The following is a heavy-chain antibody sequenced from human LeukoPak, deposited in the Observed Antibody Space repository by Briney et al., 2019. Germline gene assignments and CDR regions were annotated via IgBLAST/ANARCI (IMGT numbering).Heavy chain of an antibody. CDR3: ARGPDGYNSHFDY. Sequence: GGSLRLSCVASGFTFSDYAMHWVRQAPGEGLEWVSVIYYDGSKKYYADSVEGRFTISRDNSKNTLYWRMKSLRVEDTAVYYCARGPDGYNSHFDYWGQGTLVTVSS. CDR1: GFTFSDYA. CDR2: IYYDGSKK. V-gene: IGHV3-30-3*01. J-gene: IGHJ4*02. D-gene: IGHD5-24*01.